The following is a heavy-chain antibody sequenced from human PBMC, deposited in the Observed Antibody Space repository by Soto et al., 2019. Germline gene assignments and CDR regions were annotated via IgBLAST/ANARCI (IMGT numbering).Heavy chain of an antibody. CDR2: ISPYSGKT. J-gene: IGHJ4*02. CDR3: TRDRLTLTTSLIFDF. Sequence: QVQLVQSGAEVKKPGASVKVSCKASGYTFTNYGIAWVRQDPGQGLEWMGWISPYSGKTDYRQNLQGRVTMTADTSSTTAYMELRSLRSDDTAVYYCTRDRLTLTTSLIFDFWGQGTLVTVSS. CDR1: GYTFTNYG. D-gene: IGHD3-9*01. V-gene: IGHV1-18*01.